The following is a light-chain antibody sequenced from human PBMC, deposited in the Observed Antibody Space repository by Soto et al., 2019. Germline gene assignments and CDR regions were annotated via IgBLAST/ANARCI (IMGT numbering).Light chain of an antibody. CDR1: SGHSSYI. V-gene: IGLV4-60*02. CDR2: LEGSGSY. J-gene: IGLJ3*02. CDR3: ETWDSNTHTV. Sequence: QPVLTQSSSASASLGSSVKLTCTLSSGHSSYIIAWHQQQPGKVPRYLMKLEGSGSYNKGSGVPDRFSGSSSGADRYLTISNLQFEDEADYYCETWDSNTHTVFGGGTKLTV.